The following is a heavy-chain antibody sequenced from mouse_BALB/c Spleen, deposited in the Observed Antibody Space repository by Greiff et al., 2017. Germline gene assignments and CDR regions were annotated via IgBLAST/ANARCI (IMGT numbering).Heavy chain of an antibody. V-gene: IGHV3-8*02. D-gene: IGHD2-4*01. CDR1: GDSITSGY. J-gene: IGHJ2*01. CDR2: ISYSGST. Sequence: EVKLVESGPSLVKPSQTLSLTCSVTGDSITSGYWNWIRKFPGNKLEYMGYISYSGSTYYNPSLKSRISITRDTSKNQYYLQLNSVTTEDTATYYCARKPSTMIPTGDFDYWGQGTTLTVSS. CDR3: ARKPSTMIPTGDFDY.